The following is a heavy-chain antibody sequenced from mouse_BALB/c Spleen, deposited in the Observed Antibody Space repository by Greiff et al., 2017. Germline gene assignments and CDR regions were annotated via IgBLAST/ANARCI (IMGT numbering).Heavy chain of an antibody. V-gene: IGHV1S56*01. D-gene: IGHD2-14*01. Sequence: VQLQHSGPELVKPGALVKISCKASGYTFTSYDINWVKQRPGQGLEWIGWIYPGDGSTKYNEKFKGKATLTADKSSSTAYMQLSSLTSENSAVYFCARSGYRYDNAMDYWGQGTSVTVSS. CDR2: IYPGDGST. J-gene: IGHJ4*01. CDR3: ARSGYRYDNAMDY. CDR1: GYTFTSYD.